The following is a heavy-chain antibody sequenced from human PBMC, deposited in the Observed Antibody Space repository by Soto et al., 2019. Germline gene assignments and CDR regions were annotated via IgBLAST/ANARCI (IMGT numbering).Heavy chain of an antibody. D-gene: IGHD1-26*01. V-gene: IGHV3-21*01. Sequence: GGSLRLSCAASGFTFSSYSMNWVRQAPGKGLEWVSSISSSSSYIYYADSVKGRFTISRDNAKNSLYLQMNSLRAEDTAVYYCAIDRSGRYFYWGQGTLVTVSS. CDR3: AIDRSGRYFY. CDR2: ISSSSSYI. J-gene: IGHJ4*02. CDR1: GFTFSSYS.